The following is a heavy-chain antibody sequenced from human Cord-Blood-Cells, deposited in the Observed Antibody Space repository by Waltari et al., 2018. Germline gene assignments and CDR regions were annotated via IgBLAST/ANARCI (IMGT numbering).Heavy chain of an antibody. CDR3: ARKVGATGALDI. D-gene: IGHD1-26*01. J-gene: IGHJ3*02. Sequence: QVQLQESGPGLVKPSETLSLTCAVSGYSISSGYYWGWIRQPPGKGLEGIGSIYHSGSTYYNPSRKRRVTISVDTAKNQFSLKLSSVTAADTAVYYCARKVGATGALDIWGQGTMVTVSS. CDR2: IYHSGST. V-gene: IGHV4-38-2*01. CDR1: GYSISSGYY.